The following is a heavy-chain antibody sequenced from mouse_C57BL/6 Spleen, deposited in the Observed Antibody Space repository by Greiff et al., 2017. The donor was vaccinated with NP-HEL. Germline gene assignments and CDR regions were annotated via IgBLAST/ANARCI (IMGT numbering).Heavy chain of an antibody. Sequence: VQLQQSGAELVRPGASVTLSCKASGYTFTDYEMHWVKQTPVHGLEWFGAIDPETGGTAYNQKFKDQATLTADKSSSTVYMELSRLTSEDSAVDFCARHEDREDGYYYVDYWGQGTTLTVSS. CDR1: GYTFTDYE. J-gene: IGHJ2*01. CDR3: ARHEDREDGYYYVDY. CDR2: IDPETGGT. D-gene: IGHD2-3*01. V-gene: IGHV1-15*01.